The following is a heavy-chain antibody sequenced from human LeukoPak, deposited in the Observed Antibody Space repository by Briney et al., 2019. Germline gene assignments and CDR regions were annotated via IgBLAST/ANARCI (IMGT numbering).Heavy chain of an antibody. J-gene: IGHJ4*02. V-gene: IGHV4-59*01. Sequence: KTSETLSLTCTVSGGSISSYYWSWIRQPPGKGLEWIGYIYYSGSTNYNPSLKSRVTISVDTSKNQFSLKLSSVTAADTAVYYCARGDVVVTATFDYWGQGTLVTVSS. D-gene: IGHD2-21*02. CDR3: ARGDVVVTATFDY. CDR2: IYYSGST. CDR1: GGSISSYY.